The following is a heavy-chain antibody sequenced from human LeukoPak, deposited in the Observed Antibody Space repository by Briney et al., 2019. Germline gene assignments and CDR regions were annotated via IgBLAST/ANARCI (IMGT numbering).Heavy chain of an antibody. CDR3: AKDQKSKSSSSNYYYYYMDV. V-gene: IGHV3-30*18. CDR1: GFTFSNYA. J-gene: IGHJ6*03. Sequence: PGGSLRLSCAASGFTFSNYAMHWVRQAPGKGLDWVAVISYDGSNKYYADSVKGRFPISRDNSKNTLYLQMNSLRAEDTAVYYCAKDQKSKSSSSNYYYYYMDVWGKGTTVTVSS. CDR2: ISYDGSNK. D-gene: IGHD6-6*01.